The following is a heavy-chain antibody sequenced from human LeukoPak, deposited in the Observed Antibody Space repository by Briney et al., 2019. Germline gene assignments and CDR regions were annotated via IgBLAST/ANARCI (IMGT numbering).Heavy chain of an antibody. J-gene: IGHJ6*04. D-gene: IGHD3-10*02. CDR2: INSDGSST. V-gene: IGHV3-74*01. CDR1: GFTFSCYW. CDR3: AELGITMIGGV. Sequence: QSGGSLRLSCAASGFTFSCYWMHWVRQAPGKGLVWVSRINSDGSSTSYADSVKGRFTISRDNAKNTLYLQMNSLRAEDTAVYYCAELGITMIGGVWGKGTTVTISS.